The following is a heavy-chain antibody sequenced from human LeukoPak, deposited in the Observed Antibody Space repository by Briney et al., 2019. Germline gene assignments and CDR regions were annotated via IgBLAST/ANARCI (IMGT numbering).Heavy chain of an antibody. CDR2: IYPGDSDT. CDR1: GYSFTSYW. J-gene: IGHJ4*02. V-gene: IGHV5-51*01. Sequence: GESLKTSCKGSGYSFTSYWIGWVRQMPGKGLEWMGIIYPGDSDTRYSPSFQGQVTISADKSISTAYLQWSSLKASDTAMYYCARQGTLEDSYGYVEPSDYWGQGTLVTVSS. CDR3: ARQGTLEDSYGYVEPSDY. D-gene: IGHD5-18*01.